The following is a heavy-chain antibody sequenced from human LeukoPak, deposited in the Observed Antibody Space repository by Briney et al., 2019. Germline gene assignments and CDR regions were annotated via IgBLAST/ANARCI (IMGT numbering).Heavy chain of an antibody. D-gene: IGHD1-26*01. J-gene: IGHJ4*02. CDR2: MNIDGSEK. CDR3: ARDPVERELLLDY. CDR1: GFTFSNYW. V-gene: IGHV3-7*01. Sequence: GGSLRLSCAASGFTFSNYWMGWVRQAPGKRLEWVANMNIDGSEKYYADSVKGRFSISRDNARNSVYLQMASLRAEDTAVYYCARDPVERELLLDYWGQGTLVTVSS.